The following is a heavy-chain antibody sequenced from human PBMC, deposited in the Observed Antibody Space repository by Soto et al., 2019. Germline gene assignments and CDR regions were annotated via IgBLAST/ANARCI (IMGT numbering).Heavy chain of an antibody. Sequence: PSETLSLTCTVSGGSISSYYWSWIRQPPGKGLEWIGYIYYSGSTNYNPSLKSRVTISVDTSENQFSLKLSSVTAADTAVYYCARAGWDYYDSSGYLPPDYWGQGTLVTVSS. CDR2: IYYSGST. CDR3: ARAGWDYYDSSGYLPPDY. CDR1: GGSISSYY. D-gene: IGHD3-22*01. V-gene: IGHV4-59*01. J-gene: IGHJ4*02.